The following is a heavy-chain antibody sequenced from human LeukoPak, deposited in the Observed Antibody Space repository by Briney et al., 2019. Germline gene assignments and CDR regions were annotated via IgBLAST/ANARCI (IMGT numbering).Heavy chain of an antibody. CDR1: GFTVSSNY. CDR3: AREGHGKEEDAFDI. D-gene: IGHD1-14*01. Sequence: GGSLRLSCAASGFTVSSNYMSWVRQAPGKGLEWVSVIYSGGRTYYADSVKGRFTISRDNSKNTLYLQMNSLRAEDTAVYYCAREGHGKEEDAFDIWGQGTMVTVSS. J-gene: IGHJ3*02. V-gene: IGHV3-53*01. CDR2: IYSGGRT.